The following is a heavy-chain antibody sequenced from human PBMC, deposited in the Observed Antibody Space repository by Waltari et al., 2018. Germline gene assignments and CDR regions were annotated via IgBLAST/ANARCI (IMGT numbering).Heavy chain of an antibody. CDR3: ARDRGRGLYLDS. CDR1: GDSMSSTYW. J-gene: IGHJ4*02. Sequence: QLQLQESGPGLVKPSGTLSLTCAVSGDSMSSTYWWSWVRQPPGKALEWMGQVHCSGKTNYNPSFASRVTISLDTYNKQFSLKVTSATAADTAVYYCARDRGRGLYLDSWGPGTLVTVSP. V-gene: IGHV4-4*02. CDR2: VHCSGKT. D-gene: IGHD2-15*01.